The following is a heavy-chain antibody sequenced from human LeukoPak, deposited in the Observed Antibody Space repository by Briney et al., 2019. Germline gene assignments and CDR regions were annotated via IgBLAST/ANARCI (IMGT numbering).Heavy chain of an antibody. CDR1: GLTFSSHW. D-gene: IGHD6-13*01. V-gene: IGHV3-74*01. Sequence: GGSLRLSCAASGLTFSSHWMHWVRQAPGKGLVWVSRITNDGSSTTYADSVKGRFTISRDNAKNMLYLQVNSLRVDDTAVYYCAKAASSSWPSYYYGMDVWGQGTTVTVSS. CDR3: AKAASSSWPSYYYGMDV. CDR2: ITNDGSST. J-gene: IGHJ6*02.